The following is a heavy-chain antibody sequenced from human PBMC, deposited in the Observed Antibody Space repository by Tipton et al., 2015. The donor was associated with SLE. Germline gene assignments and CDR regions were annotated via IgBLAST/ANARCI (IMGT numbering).Heavy chain of an antibody. CDR1: GGSISSSSYY. CDR3: ARGRGIAAAVLGAFDI. V-gene: IGHV4-39*07. CDR2: IYYSGST. Sequence: TLSLTCTVSGGSISSSSYYWGWIRQPPGKGLEWIGSIYYSGSTYYNPSLKSRVTISVDTSKNQFSLKLSSVTAADTAVHYCARGRGIAAAVLGAFDIWGQGTMVTVSS. D-gene: IGHD6-13*01. J-gene: IGHJ3*02.